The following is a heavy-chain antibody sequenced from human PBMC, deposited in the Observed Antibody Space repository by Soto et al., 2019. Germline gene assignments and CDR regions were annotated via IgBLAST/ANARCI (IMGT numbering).Heavy chain of an antibody. Sequence: VQLVESGGGLVQPGRSLRLSCAASGFTFDDYAMHWVRQAPGKGLEWVSGISWNSGSIGYADSVKGRFTISRDNAKNSLYLQMNSLRAEDTALYYCAKVAAAATWYDAFDIWGQGTMVTVSS. CDR1: GFTFDDYA. V-gene: IGHV3-9*01. J-gene: IGHJ3*02. CDR2: ISWNSGSI. D-gene: IGHD6-13*01. CDR3: AKVAAAATWYDAFDI.